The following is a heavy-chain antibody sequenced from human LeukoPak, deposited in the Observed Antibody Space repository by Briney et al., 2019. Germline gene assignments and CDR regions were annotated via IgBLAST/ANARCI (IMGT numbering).Heavy chain of an antibody. J-gene: IGHJ1*01. CDR3: AREGDSRWGELSP. CDR2: IWFDGSEQ. V-gene: IGHV3-33*08. Sequence: GRSLRLSCAASGFTFSTYAIRWVRQAPGKGLEWVAVIWFDGSEQYHADSVKGRFIISRDNSKSTSNLQLNSLRAEDTAVYYCAREGDSRWGELSPWGQGTLVTVSS. D-gene: IGHD3-16*02. CDR1: GFTFSTYA.